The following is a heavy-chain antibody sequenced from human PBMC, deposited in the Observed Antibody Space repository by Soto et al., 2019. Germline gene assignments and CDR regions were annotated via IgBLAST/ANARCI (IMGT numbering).Heavy chain of an antibody. J-gene: IGHJ5*02. CDR1: GGSISSSSYY. Sequence: TSETLSLTCTVSGGSISSSSYYWGWIRQPPGKGLEWIGSIYYSGSTYYNPSLKSRVTISVDTSKNQFSLKLSSVTAADTAVYYCARHYGPHDYIWGSYRINWFDPWGQGTLVTVSS. D-gene: IGHD3-16*02. CDR3: ARHYGPHDYIWGSYRINWFDP. V-gene: IGHV4-39*01. CDR2: IYYSGST.